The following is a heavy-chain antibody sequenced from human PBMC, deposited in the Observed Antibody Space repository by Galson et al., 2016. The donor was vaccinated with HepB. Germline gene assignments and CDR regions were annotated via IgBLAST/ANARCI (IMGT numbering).Heavy chain of an antibody. CDR1: GDSISIRGYY. CDR2: IYYSGNT. Sequence: ETLSLTCTVSGDSISIRGYYWAWIRQPPEKGLEWIGSIYYSGNTYNNPSLKTRVTMSVDTSKNHFSLELSSVTAADTAVYYCARRTLQPSFVYWGQGTPVSVSS. V-gene: IGHV4-39*02. CDR3: ARRTLQPSFVY. J-gene: IGHJ4*02. D-gene: IGHD1-14*01.